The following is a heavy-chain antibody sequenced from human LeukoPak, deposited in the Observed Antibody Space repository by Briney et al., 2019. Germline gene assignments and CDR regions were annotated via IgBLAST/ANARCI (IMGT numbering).Heavy chain of an antibody. CDR3: ARGRGRYYYGSGSFFDY. J-gene: IGHJ4*02. V-gene: IGHV4-30-2*01. CDR2: IYHSGST. CDR1: GGSISSGGYY. D-gene: IGHD3-10*01. Sequence: SETLSLTCTVSGGSISSGGYYWSWIRQPPGKGLEWIGYIYHSGSTYYNPSLKSRVTISVDTSKNQFSLKLSSVTAADTAVYYCARGRGRYYYGSGSFFDYWGQGTLVTVSS.